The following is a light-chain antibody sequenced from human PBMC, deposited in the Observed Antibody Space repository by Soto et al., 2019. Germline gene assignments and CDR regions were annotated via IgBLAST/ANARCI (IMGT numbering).Light chain of an antibody. Sequence: QPVLTQPPYASGSPEQSVTISCTGTSSDIGGYNFVSWYQQHPGKAPRLMIYEVAKRPSGVPDHFSGSKSGNTASLTVSGLQADDEADYYCSSYAGSNIVFGGGTKLTVL. CDR3: SSYAGSNIV. CDR1: SSDIGGYNF. V-gene: IGLV2-8*01. CDR2: EVA. J-gene: IGLJ3*02.